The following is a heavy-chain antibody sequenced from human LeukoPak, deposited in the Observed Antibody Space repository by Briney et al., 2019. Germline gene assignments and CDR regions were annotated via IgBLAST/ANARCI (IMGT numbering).Heavy chain of an antibody. D-gene: IGHD5-18*01. CDR3: ARERVDIAMGFDY. V-gene: IGHV4-34*01. Sequence: SETLSLTCAVYGGSFSGYYWSWIRQPPGKGLEWIGEINHSGSTNYNPSLKSRVTISVDKSKSQFFLNLTSVTAADTAVYYCARERVDIAMGFDYWGQGSLVIVSS. CDR2: INHSGST. J-gene: IGHJ4*02. CDR1: GGSFSGYY.